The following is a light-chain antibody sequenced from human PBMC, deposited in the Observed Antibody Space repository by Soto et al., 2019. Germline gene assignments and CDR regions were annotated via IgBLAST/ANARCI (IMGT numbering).Light chain of an antibody. J-gene: IGKJ1*01. Sequence: EIVLTQSPGTLSLSPGERATLSCMASQSVSNNYLAWYQQKPVQAPRLLIYGASNRATGIPDRFSGSGSGTDFTLTISRLEPEDFAVYYCQQYGSSGTFGQGTKVDI. CDR1: QSVSNNY. V-gene: IGKV3-20*01. CDR3: QQYGSSGT. CDR2: GAS.